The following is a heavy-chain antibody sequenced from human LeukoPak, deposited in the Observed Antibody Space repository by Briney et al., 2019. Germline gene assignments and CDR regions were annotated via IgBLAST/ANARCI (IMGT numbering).Heavy chain of an antibody. CDR2: IIPIFGTA. V-gene: IGHV1-69*05. J-gene: IGHJ5*02. Sequence: GASVKVSCKASGGTFSSYAISWVRQAPGQGLEWMGGIIPIFGTANYAQKFQGRVTITRNTSISTAYMDLSSLRSEDSAVYYCARGRTSAGGYSGHDWGDWFDPWGQGTLVTVSS. CDR3: ARGRTSAGGYSGHDWGDWFDP. CDR1: GGTFSSYA. D-gene: IGHD5-12*01.